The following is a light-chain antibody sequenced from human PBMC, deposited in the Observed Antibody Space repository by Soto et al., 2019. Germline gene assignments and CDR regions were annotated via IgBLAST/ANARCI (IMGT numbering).Light chain of an antibody. CDR2: EVN. Sequence: QSALTQPPSASGSAGQSVTISCTGTSSDIGAYDYVSWYRHHPGKAPKLMIYEVNKRPSGVPDRFSGFKSGNTASLTVFGLQADDEADYYCSSYAGSNNYVVFGGGTQLTVL. CDR3: SSYAGSNNYVV. J-gene: IGLJ2*01. V-gene: IGLV2-8*01. CDR1: SSDIGAYDY.